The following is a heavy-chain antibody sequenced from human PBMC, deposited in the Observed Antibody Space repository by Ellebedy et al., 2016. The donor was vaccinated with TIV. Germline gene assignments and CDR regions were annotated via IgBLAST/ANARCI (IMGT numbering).Heavy chain of an antibody. CDR1: GYTFTSYD. Sequence: AASVKVSCKASGYTFTSYDINWVRHATGQGLEWMGWMNPNSGNTSYAQKFQGRVTMTRNTTIATAYMELSSLRSEDTAVYYCARRRIATAGTLVDPWGQGTLVTVSS. V-gene: IGHV1-8*01. D-gene: IGHD6-13*01. J-gene: IGHJ5*02. CDR3: ARRRIATAGTLVDP. CDR2: MNPNSGNT.